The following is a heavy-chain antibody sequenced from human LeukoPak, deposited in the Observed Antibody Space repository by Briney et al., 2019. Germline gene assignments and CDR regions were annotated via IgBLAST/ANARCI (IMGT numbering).Heavy chain of an antibody. V-gene: IGHV1-46*01. CDR2: INPSGGST. J-gene: IGHJ4*02. CDR1: GYTFTSYY. D-gene: IGHD3-22*01. Sequence: ASVKVCCKASGYTFTSYYMHWVRQAPGQGLEWMGIINPSGGSTSYAQKFQGRVTMTRDMSTSTVYMELSSLRSEDTAVYYCARGEDYYDSSGYTDYWGQGTLVTVSS. CDR3: ARGEDYYDSSGYTDY.